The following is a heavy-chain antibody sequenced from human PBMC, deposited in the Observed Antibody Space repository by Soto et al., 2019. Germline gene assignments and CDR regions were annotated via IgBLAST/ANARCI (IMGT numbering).Heavy chain of an antibody. CDR1: GFTFSSYS. Sequence: EVQLVESGGGLVQPGGSLRLSCAASGFTFSSYSMNWVRQAPGKGLEWVSYISSSSSTIYYADSVKGRFTISRDNAKNSLYLQMNSLRDEDTAVYYCARDGVMTTVTLYYYYGMDVWGQGTTVTVSS. V-gene: IGHV3-48*02. CDR3: ARDGVMTTVTLYYYYGMDV. CDR2: ISSSSSTI. D-gene: IGHD4-4*01. J-gene: IGHJ6*02.